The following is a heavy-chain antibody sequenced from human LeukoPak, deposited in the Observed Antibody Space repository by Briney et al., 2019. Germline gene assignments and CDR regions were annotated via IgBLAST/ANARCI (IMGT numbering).Heavy chain of an antibody. CDR1: GFTFSDYY. CDR3: ARFSRATSGLTLEY. D-gene: IGHD3-10*01. Sequence: GGYLRRSCAASGFTFSDYYMSWIRQAQGKGLEWVSYISSSGSTIYYADSVKGRFTISRDNAKNSLYLQMNSVRAEDRAVYYCARFSRATSGLTLEYWGQGTLVTVFS. V-gene: IGHV3-11*04. CDR2: ISSSGSTI. J-gene: IGHJ4*02.